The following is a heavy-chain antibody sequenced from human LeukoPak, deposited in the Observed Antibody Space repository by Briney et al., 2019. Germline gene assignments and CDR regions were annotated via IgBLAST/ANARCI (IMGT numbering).Heavy chain of an antibody. CDR3: AREKGGKRFDL. V-gene: IGHV4-59*01. J-gene: IGHJ5*02. D-gene: IGHD1-26*01. CDR2: VYYNVNT. Sequence: SETLSLTCSVSGDSITTYYWTWIRQSPGKGLEWIGYVYYNVNTNYNPSLESRVTISVDTSKNQFFLRLTSVTAADTAVYYCAREKGGKRFDLWDQGTLVMVSS. CDR1: GDSITTYY.